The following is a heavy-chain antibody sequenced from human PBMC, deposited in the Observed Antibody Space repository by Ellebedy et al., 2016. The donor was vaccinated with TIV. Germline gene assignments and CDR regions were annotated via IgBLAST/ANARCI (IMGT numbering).Heavy chain of an antibody. D-gene: IGHD3-10*01. J-gene: IGHJ4*02. CDR2: INAGNGHT. CDR1: GYTFTAYA. V-gene: IGHV1-3*01. Sequence: AASVKVSCKASGYTFTAYAMHWVRQAPGQRLEWMGRINAGNGHTEYSQKFQGRVTFTRDTSASKAYMELSSLRSEDTAVYYCARDVAYGSGSYYAEKYCDYWGQGTLVTVSS. CDR3: ARDVAYGSGSYYAEKYCDY.